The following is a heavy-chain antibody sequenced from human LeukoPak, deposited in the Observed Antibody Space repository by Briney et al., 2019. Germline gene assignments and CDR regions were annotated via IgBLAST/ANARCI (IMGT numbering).Heavy chain of an antibody. J-gene: IGHJ6*02. D-gene: IGHD1-1*01. Sequence: ASVKVSCKASGYTFTSYYMHWVRQAPGQGLEWMGIINPSGGSTIYARKFQGRVTMTEGTSTDTAYMELSSLRSEDTAVYFCAVSLTTGGYYGMDVWGQGTTVTVSS. CDR2: INPSGGST. V-gene: IGHV1-46*03. CDR3: AVSLTTGGYYGMDV. CDR1: GYTFTSYY.